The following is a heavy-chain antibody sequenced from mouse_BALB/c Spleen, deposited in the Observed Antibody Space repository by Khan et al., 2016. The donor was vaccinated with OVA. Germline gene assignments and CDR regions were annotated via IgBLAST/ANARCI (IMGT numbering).Heavy chain of an antibody. CDR2: INPSNGGT. CDR1: GYTFTNYY. Sequence: VQLVESGAELVKPGASVRLSCKASGYTFTNYYLYWVKQRPGHGLEWIGDINPSNGGTNFNEKFKNKVTLTADKSSSTAYMQLSSLTSEDSAVYYCSRSGYGTFAYWGQGTLVTVSA. V-gene: IGHV1S81*02. CDR3: SRSGYGTFAY. J-gene: IGHJ3*01. D-gene: IGHD2-1*01.